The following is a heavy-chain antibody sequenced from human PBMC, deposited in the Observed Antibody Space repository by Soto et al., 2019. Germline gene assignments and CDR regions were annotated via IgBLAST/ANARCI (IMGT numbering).Heavy chain of an antibody. Sequence: QVQLMESGGGVVQPGTTLRLSCSASEFTFNTYAMHWVRQAPGRGLDWVAVTSYDSTNTKYADSVKGRFTISRDNSKNTLFLQLSSLSPEDTAVYYCAIDYDISGSCSGGFDSWGRGTLVIVSS. CDR3: AIDYDISGSCSGGFDS. CDR2: TSYDSTNT. V-gene: IGHV3-30-3*01. CDR1: EFTFNTYA. J-gene: IGHJ4*02. D-gene: IGHD3-22*01.